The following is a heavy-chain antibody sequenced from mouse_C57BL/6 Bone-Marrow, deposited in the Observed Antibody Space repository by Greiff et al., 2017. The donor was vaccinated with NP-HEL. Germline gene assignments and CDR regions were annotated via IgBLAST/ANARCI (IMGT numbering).Heavy chain of an antibody. J-gene: IGHJ4*01. V-gene: IGHV1-50*01. Sequence: VQLQQPGAELVKPGASVKLSCKASGYTFTSYWMQWVKQRPGQGLEWIGEIDPSDSYTNYNQKFKGQATLTVDPSSSTAYMQLSSLTSEDSAVYYCAREGPYYAMDYWGQGTSVTVSS. D-gene: IGHD3-3*01. CDR2: IDPSDSYT. CDR1: GYTFTSYW. CDR3: AREGPYYAMDY.